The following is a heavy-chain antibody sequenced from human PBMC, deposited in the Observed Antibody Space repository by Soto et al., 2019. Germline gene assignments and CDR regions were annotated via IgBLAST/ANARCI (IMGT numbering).Heavy chain of an antibody. Sequence: SETLSLTCSVSGGSISSSYWSWIRQPPGKGLEWIGYIYYSGSTNYNPSLKSRVTISVDTSKNQFSLKLSSVTAADTAVYYCARVGDSSGYYYVGAFDIWGQGTMVTVSS. V-gene: IGHV4-59*01. J-gene: IGHJ3*02. CDR2: IYYSGST. CDR3: ARVGDSSGYYYVGAFDI. CDR1: GGSISSSY. D-gene: IGHD3-22*01.